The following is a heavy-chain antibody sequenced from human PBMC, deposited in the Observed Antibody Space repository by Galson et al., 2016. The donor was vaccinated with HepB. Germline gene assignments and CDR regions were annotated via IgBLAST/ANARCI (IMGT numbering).Heavy chain of an antibody. V-gene: IGHV3-21*01. D-gene: IGHD3-10*01. CDR2: LDGSGTWQ. CDR3: ARGQGGFEGFVH. Sequence: SLRLSCAGSGFRSSDYRMNWFRRAPGKGLEWISSLDGSGTWQRSAESLKGRFTISSDNGENTLFLQMNSLTPQDTAVYYCARGQGGFEGFVHWGQGTLVTVS. J-gene: IGHJ5*02. CDR1: GFRSSDYR.